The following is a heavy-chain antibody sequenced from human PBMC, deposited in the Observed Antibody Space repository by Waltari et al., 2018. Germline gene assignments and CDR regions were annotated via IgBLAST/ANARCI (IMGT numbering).Heavy chain of an antibody. CDR2: IRYDGTKK. V-gene: IGHV3-30*02. J-gene: IGHJ4*02. Sequence: QAQLLDSGGGVVQPGGSLRLSCAAPGFTLSNFDNQWVRQAPGKGLEWVAFIRYDGTKKYYAESVKGRFTISRDNSKSTLSLQMSSLKTEDTAVYYCAKDKTAAMLYGDYLDSWGQGTLVTVSS. CDR1: GFTLSNFD. D-gene: IGHD2-8*01. CDR3: AKDKTAAMLYGDYLDS.